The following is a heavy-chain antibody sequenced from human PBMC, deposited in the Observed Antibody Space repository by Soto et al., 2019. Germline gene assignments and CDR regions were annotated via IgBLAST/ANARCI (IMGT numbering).Heavy chain of an antibody. CDR1: GYTFTSYG. V-gene: IGHV1-18*01. CDR3: AWTRPPLDN. CDR2: ISAYNGNT. J-gene: IGHJ4*02. Sequence: QVQLVQSGAEVKKPGASVKVSCKASGYTFTSYGISWVRQAPGQGLEWMGWISAYNGNTHYAQKLQGRATMTTDTPTSTAYKGLRSLRAGDAAVYDGAWTRPPLDNWGQGTLITVSS.